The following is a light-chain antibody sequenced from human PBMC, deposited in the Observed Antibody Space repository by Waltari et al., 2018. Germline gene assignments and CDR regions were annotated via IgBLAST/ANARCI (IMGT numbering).Light chain of an antibody. CDR1: QSISSY. V-gene: IGKV1-39*01. Sequence: DIQMTQPPSSLSASVGDSVTITCRASQSISSYLNWYQQKPGKAPKRLIYAASSLQSGVPSRFGGSGSGTDFALTISSLQPEDFATYYCQQSYFTPRGNFGPGTRVDL. J-gene: IGKJ3*01. CDR2: AAS. CDR3: QQSYFTPRGN.